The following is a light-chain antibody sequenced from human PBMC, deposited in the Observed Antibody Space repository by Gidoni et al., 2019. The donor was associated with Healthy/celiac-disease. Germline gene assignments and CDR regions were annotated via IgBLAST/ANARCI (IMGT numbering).Light chain of an antibody. CDR2: AAS. Sequence: DIQMTQQPSSLSASVGDRVTITCRASQSISSYFNWYQQKPGKAPKLLIYAASSLQSGVPSRFSGSGSGTDFTLTISSLQPEDFATYYCQQSYSTRVTFGQGTKLEIK. CDR3: QQSYSTRVT. V-gene: IGKV1-39*01. CDR1: QSISSY. J-gene: IGKJ2*01.